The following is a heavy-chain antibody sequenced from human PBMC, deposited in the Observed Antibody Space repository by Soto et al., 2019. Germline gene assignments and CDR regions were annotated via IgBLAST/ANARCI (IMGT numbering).Heavy chain of an antibody. CDR2: ISYDGSNK. CDR3: ATMNGYFEY. CDR1: GFTFSRYA. Sequence: PGGSLRLSCAASGFTFSRYAMHCVRQAPGKGLEWVAVISYDGSNKYYADSVKGRFTISRDNSKRTHYLQMTSLRAEDTAMYYCATMNGYFEYWGQGTPVTVSS. V-gene: IGHV3-30-3*01. J-gene: IGHJ4*02. D-gene: IGHD3-22*01.